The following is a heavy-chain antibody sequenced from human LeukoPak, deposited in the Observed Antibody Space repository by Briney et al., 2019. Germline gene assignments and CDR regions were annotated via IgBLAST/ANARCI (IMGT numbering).Heavy chain of an antibody. D-gene: IGHD3-10*01. CDR1: GFTFDDYV. Sequence: GGSLRLSCAASGFTFDDYVMSWVRQAPGKGLDWVSGINWNGGSTGYADSVKGRFTISRDNAKNSLYLQVSSLRAEDTAWYYCARGQNYYGSGSQTFDIWGQGTMVTVSS. CDR2: INWNGGST. CDR3: ARGQNYYGSGSQTFDI. V-gene: IGHV3-20*04. J-gene: IGHJ3*02.